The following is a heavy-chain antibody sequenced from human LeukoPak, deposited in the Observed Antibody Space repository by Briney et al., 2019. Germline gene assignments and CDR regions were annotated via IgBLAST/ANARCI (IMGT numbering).Heavy chain of an antibody. Sequence: SGGSLRLSCTTSGFIVTNYWMHWVRQAPGKGLVWVSRINSDGSHTDYAGSVKGRFTISRDNARNTLYLQMNSLRAEDTAVYYCAGGLSDYYYTVCYWGQGTLVTVSS. CDR1: GFIVTNYW. V-gene: IGHV3-74*01. J-gene: IGHJ4*02. CDR3: AGGLSDYYYTVCY. D-gene: IGHD3-22*01. CDR2: INSDGSHT.